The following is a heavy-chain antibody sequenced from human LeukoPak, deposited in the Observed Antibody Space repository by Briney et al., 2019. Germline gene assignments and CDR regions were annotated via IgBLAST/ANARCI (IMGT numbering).Heavy chain of an antibody. Sequence: GESLKISCKGSGYSFTSYWIGWVRQVPGKGLEWMGIIYPGDSDTRYSPSFRGQVTISADKSISTAYLQWSSLKASDTAMYYCARIVRGSGWFFDYWGQGTLVTVSS. CDR1: GYSFTSYW. V-gene: IGHV5-51*01. D-gene: IGHD6-19*01. CDR3: ARIVRGSGWFFDY. CDR2: IYPGDSDT. J-gene: IGHJ4*02.